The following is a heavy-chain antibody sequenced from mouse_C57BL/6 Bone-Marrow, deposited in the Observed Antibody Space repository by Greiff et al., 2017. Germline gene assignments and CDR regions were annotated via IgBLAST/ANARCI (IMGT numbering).Heavy chain of an antibody. Sequence: QVQLQQSGAELVKPGASVKLSCKASGYIFTEYTIHWVKQRSGQGLEWIGWFYPGSGSIKYNERIKDKATLTADKSSNTVYMELSRVTSEDSAVYFCARHERCYDYEGYFDYWGQGTTLTVSS. CDR3: ARHERCYDYEGYFDY. V-gene: IGHV1-62-2*01. CDR2: FYPGSGSI. CDR1: GYIFTEYT. D-gene: IGHD2-4*01. J-gene: IGHJ2*01.